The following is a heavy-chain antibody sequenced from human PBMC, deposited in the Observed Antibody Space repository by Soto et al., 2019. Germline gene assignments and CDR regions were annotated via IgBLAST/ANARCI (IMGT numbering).Heavy chain of an antibody. D-gene: IGHD6-13*01. Sequence: ASVKVSCKASGFTFTSSAVQWVRQARGQRLEWIGWIVVGSGDTHSAQKFQERVTITRDMSTSTAYIELSSLRSEDTAVYYCAATITAAVGTGPYYGMEVWGQGTTVTVSS. CDR1: GFTFTSSA. J-gene: IGHJ6*02. CDR2: IVVGSGDT. V-gene: IGHV1-58*01. CDR3: AATITAAVGTGPYYGMEV.